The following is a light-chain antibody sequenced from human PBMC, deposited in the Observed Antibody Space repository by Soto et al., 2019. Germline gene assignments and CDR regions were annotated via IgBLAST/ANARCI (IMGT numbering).Light chain of an antibody. J-gene: IGKJ2*01. CDR3: QQYGSSSYT. V-gene: IGKV3-20*01. Sequence: EIVLTQSPGTLSLSPGERATLSCRASQSISSSYLAWYQQKPGQAPRLLIYAASSRATGVPDRFSGSGSGTDFTLTTSRLEPEDFAVYYCQQYGSSSYTFGQGTQLETK. CDR2: AAS. CDR1: QSISSSY.